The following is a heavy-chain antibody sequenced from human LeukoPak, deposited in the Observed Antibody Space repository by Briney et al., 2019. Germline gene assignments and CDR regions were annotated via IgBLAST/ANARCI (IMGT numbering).Heavy chain of an antibody. D-gene: IGHD3-3*01. J-gene: IGHJ4*02. V-gene: IGHV3-73*01. CDR2: IRSKPNSYAT. Sequence: PGGSLRLSCAASGFTFSGSAMHWFRQASGKGLEWVGRIRSKPNSYATAYAASVKGRFTISRDDSKNTAYLQMNSLKTEDTAVYYCFPESGYMIDYWGQETLVTVSS. CDR1: GFTFSGSA. CDR3: FPESGYMIDY.